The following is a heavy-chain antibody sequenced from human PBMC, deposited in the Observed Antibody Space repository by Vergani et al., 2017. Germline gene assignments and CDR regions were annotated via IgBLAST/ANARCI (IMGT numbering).Heavy chain of an antibody. V-gene: IGHV4-34*01. CDR1: GGSLSGYY. CDR3: ARGRKYSSSWYRGGFDY. J-gene: IGHJ4*02. Sequence: QVQLQQWGAGLLKPSETLSLTCAVYGGSLSGYYWSWIRQPPGNGLEWIGEINHSGSTNYNPSLKSRVTISVDTSKNQFSLKLSSVTAADTAVYYCARGRKYSSSWYRGGFDYWGQGTLVTVSS. D-gene: IGHD6-13*01. CDR2: INHSGST.